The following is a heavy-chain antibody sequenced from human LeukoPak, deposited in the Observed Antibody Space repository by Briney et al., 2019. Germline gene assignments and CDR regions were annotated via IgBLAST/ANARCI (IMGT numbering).Heavy chain of an antibody. V-gene: IGHV4-39*01. D-gene: IGHD4-23*01. J-gene: IGHJ1*01. CDR3: ARGPETTVVKDGYFQH. CDR2: IYYSGST. CDR1: GGSISSSNYY. Sequence: SETLSLTCTVSGGSISSSNYYWGWIRQPPGKGLEWIGSIYYSGSTYYNPSLKSRVTISVDTSKNQFSLKLSSVTAADTAVYYCARGPETTVVKDGYFQHWGQGTLVTVSS.